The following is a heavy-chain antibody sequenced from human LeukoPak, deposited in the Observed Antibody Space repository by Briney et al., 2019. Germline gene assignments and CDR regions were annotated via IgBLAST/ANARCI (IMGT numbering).Heavy chain of an antibody. V-gene: IGHV3-21*01. CDR1: GFIFSIYS. CDR3: AREVVGAAFDY. J-gene: IGHJ4*02. D-gene: IGHD1-26*01. CDR2: ISSSSSYI. Sequence: TGGSLSLSRAPSGFIFSIYSMKWVGHAAGGWLGWVSSISSSSSYIYYADSVKGRFTISRDNAKNSLYLQKNSLRAEDTAVYYCAREVVGAAFDYWGQGTLVTVS.